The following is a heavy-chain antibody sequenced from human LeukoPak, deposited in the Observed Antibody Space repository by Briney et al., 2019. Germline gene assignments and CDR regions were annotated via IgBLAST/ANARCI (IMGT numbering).Heavy chain of an antibody. CDR1: GFTFSSVW. J-gene: IGHJ4*02. V-gene: IGHV3-23*01. Sequence: GGSLRLSCAASGFTFSSVWMNWVRQAPGKGLEWVSAISGSGGSTYYADSVKGRFTISRDNSKNTLYLQMNSLRAEDTALYYCARDLGVVAATMTDYWGQGTLVTVSS. D-gene: IGHD2-15*01. CDR2: ISGSGGST. CDR3: ARDLGVVAATMTDY.